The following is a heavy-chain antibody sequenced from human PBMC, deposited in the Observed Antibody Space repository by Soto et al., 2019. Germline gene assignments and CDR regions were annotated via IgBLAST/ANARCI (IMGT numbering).Heavy chain of an antibody. Sequence: EVQLVESGGGLVQPGGSLRLSCAASGFTFGNYWMHWVRQAPGKGLVWVSRINTDESDTKYADSVKGRFTISRDNAKDPMYVQMNTLRLGDTVVYYCVGAVWSVGSCSSFDYWGQGTLVTVSS. V-gene: IGHV3-74*01. J-gene: IGHJ4*02. CDR1: GFTFGNYW. D-gene: IGHD2-15*01. CDR2: INTDESDT. CDR3: VGAVWSVGSCSSFDY.